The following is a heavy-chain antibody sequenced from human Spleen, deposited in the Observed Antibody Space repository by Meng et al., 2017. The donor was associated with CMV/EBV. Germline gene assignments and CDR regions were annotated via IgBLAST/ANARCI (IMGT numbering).Heavy chain of an antibody. CDR1: GFTFNTYA. CDR2: ISASGVNT. CDR3: ARLGGESFQN. J-gene: IGHJ1*01. Sequence: GESLKISCTASGFTFNTYAMSWVRQAPGKGLEWVSDISASGVNTYYTDSLKGRFTVSRDNSKNTLFLQLSSLRVEDTAVYYCARLGGESFQNWGQGTPVTVS. V-gene: IGHV3-23*01. D-gene: IGHD3-10*01.